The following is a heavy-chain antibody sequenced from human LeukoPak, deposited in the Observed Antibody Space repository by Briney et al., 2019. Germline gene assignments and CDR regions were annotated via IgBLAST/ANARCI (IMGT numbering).Heavy chain of an antibody. J-gene: IGHJ4*02. CDR3: AREGPTGGYGFDY. Sequence: APVKVSCKASGYTFTGYYMHWVRQAPGQGLEWMGWINPNSGGTNYAQKFQGWVTMTRDTSISTAYMELSRLRSDDTAVYYCAREGPTGGYGFDYWGQGTLVTVSS. CDR1: GYTFTGYY. V-gene: IGHV1-2*04. D-gene: IGHD5-12*01. CDR2: INPNSGGT.